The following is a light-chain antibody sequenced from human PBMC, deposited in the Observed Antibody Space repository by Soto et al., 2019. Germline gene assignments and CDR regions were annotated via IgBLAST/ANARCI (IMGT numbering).Light chain of an antibody. CDR2: EVN. CDR3: LSSTTTSTEG. Sequence: HSVMTQHASLSGSPGPSITISRTGTISDIAAYDYVSWFQRHPGRAPNLMISEVNNRTSGFSSRFSVSTSSNTAFLTTSLLQVEDEAECFCLSSTTTSTEGFGHGSKGTLL. J-gene: IGLJ1*01. V-gene: IGLV2-14*01. CDR1: ISDIAAYDY.